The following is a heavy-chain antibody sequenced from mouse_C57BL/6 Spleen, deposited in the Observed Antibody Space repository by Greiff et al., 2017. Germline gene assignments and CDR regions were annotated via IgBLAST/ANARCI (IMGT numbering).Heavy chain of an antibody. CDR1: GYSFTGYY. Sequence: EVKLVESGPELVKPGASVKISCTASGYSFTGYYMNWVKQSPEKSLEWIGEINPSTGGTTYNQKFKAKATLTVDKSSSTAYMQLKSLTSEDSAVYYCARWGTGKDYWGQGTTLTVSS. V-gene: IGHV1-42*01. J-gene: IGHJ2*01. D-gene: IGHD4-1*01. CDR3: ARWGTGKDY. CDR2: INPSTGGT.